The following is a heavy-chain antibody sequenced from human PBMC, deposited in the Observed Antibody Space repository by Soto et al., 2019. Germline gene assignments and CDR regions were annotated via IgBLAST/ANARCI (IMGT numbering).Heavy chain of an antibody. CDR2: ISSSSSTI. Sequence: GGSLRLSCAASGFTFSSYSMNWVRQAPGKGLEWVSYISSSSSTIYYADSVKGRFTISRDNAKNSLYLQMNSLRDEDTAVYYCARDLRIVVAPHGEDWFDPWGQGTLVTVSS. CDR3: ARDLRIVVAPHGEDWFDP. D-gene: IGHD3-22*01. V-gene: IGHV3-48*02. J-gene: IGHJ5*02. CDR1: GFTFSSYS.